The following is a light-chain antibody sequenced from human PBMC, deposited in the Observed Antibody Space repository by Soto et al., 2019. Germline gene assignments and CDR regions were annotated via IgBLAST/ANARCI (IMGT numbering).Light chain of an antibody. J-gene: IGLJ3*02. V-gene: IGLV2-11*01. Sequence: QSVLTQPRSVSGSPGQSVTISCTGTTFNVGTYDYVSWYQHHPGKAPKLMIYDVSERPSGVPDRFSGSKSDNAASLTISGLQAEDEADYYCCSYGGSYTWVFGGGTKLTVL. CDR1: TFNVGTYDY. CDR3: CSYGGSYTWV. CDR2: DVS.